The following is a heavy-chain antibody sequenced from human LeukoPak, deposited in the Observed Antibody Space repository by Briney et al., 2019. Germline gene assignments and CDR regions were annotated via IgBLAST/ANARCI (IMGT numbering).Heavy chain of an antibody. CDR1: GGSISSYY. V-gene: IGHV4-59*08. CDR3: ARHSTMEDFWSGYTNYYYGMDV. D-gene: IGHD3-3*01. J-gene: IGHJ6*02. Sequence: PSETLSLTCTVSGGSISSYYWSWIRQPPGKGLEWIGYIYYSGSTNYNPSLKSRVTISVDTSKNQFSLKLSSVTAADTAVYYCARHSTMEDFWSGYTNYYYGMDVWGQGTTVTVSS. CDR2: IYYSGST.